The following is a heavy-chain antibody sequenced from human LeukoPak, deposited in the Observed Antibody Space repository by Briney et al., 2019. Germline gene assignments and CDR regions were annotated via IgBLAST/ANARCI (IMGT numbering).Heavy chain of an antibody. Sequence: GGSLRLSCAASGFTFSSYAMPWVRQAPGKGLEWVAVISYDGSNKYYADSVKGRFTISRDNSKNTLYLQMNSLRAEDTAVYYCARAFDWLLYYFDYWGQGTLVTVSS. D-gene: IGHD3-9*01. CDR2: ISYDGSNK. CDR1: GFTFSSYA. J-gene: IGHJ4*02. V-gene: IGHV3-30*04. CDR3: ARAFDWLLYYFDY.